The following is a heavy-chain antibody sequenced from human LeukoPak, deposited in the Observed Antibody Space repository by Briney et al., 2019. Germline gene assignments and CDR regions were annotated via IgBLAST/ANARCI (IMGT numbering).Heavy chain of an antibody. Sequence: SETLSLTCTASGGSISSYYWSWIRQPPGKGLEWIGYIYYSGSTNYNPSLKSRVTISVDTSKNQFSLKLSSVTAADTAVYYCARGGTHYYDSSGLDYWGQGTLVTVSS. J-gene: IGHJ4*02. CDR2: IYYSGST. D-gene: IGHD3-22*01. CDR1: GGSISSYY. CDR3: ARGGTHYYDSSGLDY. V-gene: IGHV4-59*12.